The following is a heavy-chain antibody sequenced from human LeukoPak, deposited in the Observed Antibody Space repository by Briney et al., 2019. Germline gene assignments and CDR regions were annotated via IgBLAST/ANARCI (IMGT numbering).Heavy chain of an antibody. CDR1: GGSFSSYY. Sequence: SETLSLTCAVYGGSFSSYYWGWIRQPPGKGLEWIGSIYYSGSTYYNPSLKSRVTISVDTSKNQFSLRLSSVTAADTALYYCARSLHISAPFDVWGQGTLVTVSS. D-gene: IGHD2-21*01. J-gene: IGHJ4*02. CDR2: IYYSGST. CDR3: ARSLHISAPFDV. V-gene: IGHV4-39*01.